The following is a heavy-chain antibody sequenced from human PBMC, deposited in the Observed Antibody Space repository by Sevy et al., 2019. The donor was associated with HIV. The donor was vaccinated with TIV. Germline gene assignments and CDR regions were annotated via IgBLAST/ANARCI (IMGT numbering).Heavy chain of an antibody. V-gene: IGHV7-4-1*02. CDR2: INTNTGNP. D-gene: IGHD6-13*01. CDR1: GYTFTREA. Sequence: ASVKVSCKTSGYTFTREAINWVRQAPGQGLEWMGWINTNTGNPAYAQGFTGRFVFSLDTSVSTAYLQINSLKADDSAMYFCARGAPRAGSEYWGQGTLVTVSS. CDR3: ARGAPRAGSEY. J-gene: IGHJ4*02.